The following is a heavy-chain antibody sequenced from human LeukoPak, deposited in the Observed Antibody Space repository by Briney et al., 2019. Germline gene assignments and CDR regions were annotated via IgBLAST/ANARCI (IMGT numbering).Heavy chain of an antibody. CDR2: IYCSGST. D-gene: IGHD3-16*02. CDR1: GGSISSYY. Sequence: SETLSLTCTVSGGSISSYYWSWIRQPPGKGLEWIGYIYCSGSTNYNPSLKSRVTISVDASKNQFSLKLSSVTAADTAVYYCARLSDWFDPWGQGTLVTVSS. J-gene: IGHJ5*02. CDR3: ARLSDWFDP. V-gene: IGHV4-59*08.